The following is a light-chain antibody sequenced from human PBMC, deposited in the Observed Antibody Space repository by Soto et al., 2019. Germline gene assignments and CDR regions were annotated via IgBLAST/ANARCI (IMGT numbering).Light chain of an antibody. Sequence: QSVVTQPPSASGSPGQSVAISCTGTSSNIGSYNFVSWYQQHPGKAPKLIIYEVNKRPSGVPDRFTGSKSGNTASLTVSGLQAEDEADYCCSAFGGNNVFGTGTKLTVL. V-gene: IGLV2-8*01. CDR1: SSNIGSYNF. J-gene: IGLJ1*01. CDR2: EVN. CDR3: SAFGGNNV.